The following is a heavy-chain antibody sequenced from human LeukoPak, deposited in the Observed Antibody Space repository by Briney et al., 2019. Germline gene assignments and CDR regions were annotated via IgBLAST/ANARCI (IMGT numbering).Heavy chain of an antibody. J-gene: IGHJ4*02. D-gene: IGHD3-10*01. CDR1: GYSISSYG. CDR2: IWYDGSKK. V-gene: IGHV3-33*01. CDR3: ARDECSTTYCYGY. Sequence: PGGSLRLSCVVSGYSISSYGMHWVRQSPGKGLEWVAVIWYDGSKKYHADSVRGRFTISRDVSKSTLYLEMSSLRAEDTAVYYCARDECSTTYCYGYWGQGTLVTVSP.